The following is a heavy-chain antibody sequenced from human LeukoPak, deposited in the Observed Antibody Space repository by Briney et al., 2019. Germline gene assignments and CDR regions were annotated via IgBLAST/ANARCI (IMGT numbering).Heavy chain of an antibody. Sequence: SSETLSLTCTVSGGSISSYYWSWIRQPPGKELEWIGYIHYSGSTNYNPSLKSRVTMSVDTSKNQFSLKLTSVTAADTAVYYCTRGGSSSSWPFYYWGQGTLVTVSS. V-gene: IGHV4-59*01. CDR2: IHYSGST. J-gene: IGHJ4*02. CDR3: TRGGSSSSWPFYY. D-gene: IGHD6-13*01. CDR1: GGSISSYY.